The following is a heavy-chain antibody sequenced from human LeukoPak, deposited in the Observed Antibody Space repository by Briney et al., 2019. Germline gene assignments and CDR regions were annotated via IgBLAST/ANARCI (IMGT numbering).Heavy chain of an antibody. CDR1: GGSISSSSYS. V-gene: IGHV4-39*07. CDR2: INHSGST. D-gene: IGHD5-12*01. J-gene: IGHJ4*02. CDR3: ARGGWLRLGEYYFDY. Sequence: SETLSLTCTVSGGSISSSSYSWGWIRQPPGKGLEWIGEINHSGSTNYNPSLKSRVTISVDTSKNQFSLKLSSVTAADTAVYYCARGGWLRLGEYYFDYWGQGTLVTVSS.